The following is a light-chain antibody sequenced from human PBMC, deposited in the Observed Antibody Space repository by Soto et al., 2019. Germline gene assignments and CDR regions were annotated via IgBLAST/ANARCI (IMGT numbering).Light chain of an antibody. CDR3: QQYNSYPFT. V-gene: IGKV1-5*03. CDR1: QSINNW. Sequence: DIQMTQSPSTLSASVGDRVTITCRASQSINNWLAWYHQKPGKVPKLLIYKASSLESGVPSRFSGSGSGTEFTLTISSLQPDDFATYYCQQYNSYPFTFGGGTKVEI. CDR2: KAS. J-gene: IGKJ4*01.